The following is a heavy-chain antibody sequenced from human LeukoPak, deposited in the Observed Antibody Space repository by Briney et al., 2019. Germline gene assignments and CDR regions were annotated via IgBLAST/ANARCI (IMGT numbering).Heavy chain of an antibody. CDR3: ATDRVAAAGTDGNFDY. CDR2: FDPEDGET. J-gene: IGHJ4*02. Sequence: ASVKVSCKVSGYTLTELSMHWVRQAPGKGLEWMGGFDPEDGETIYAQKFQGRVTMTEDTSTDTAYMELSSLRSEDTAVYYCATDRVAAAGTDGNFDYWGQGTLVTVSS. CDR1: GYTLTELS. V-gene: IGHV1-24*01. D-gene: IGHD6-13*01.